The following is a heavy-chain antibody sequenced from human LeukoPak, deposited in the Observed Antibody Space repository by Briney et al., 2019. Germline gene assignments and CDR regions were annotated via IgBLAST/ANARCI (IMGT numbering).Heavy chain of an antibody. J-gene: IGHJ4*02. CDR3: ATGGFNWNDEGYFDY. CDR2: IYYSGST. Sequence: SETLSLTCTVSGGSISSGGYYWSWIRQHPGKGLEWIGYIYYSGSTYYNPSLKSRVTISVDTSKNQFSLKLSSVTAADTAVYYCATGGFNWNDEGYFDYWGQGTLVTVSS. D-gene: IGHD1-20*01. V-gene: IGHV4-31*03. CDR1: GGSISSGGYY.